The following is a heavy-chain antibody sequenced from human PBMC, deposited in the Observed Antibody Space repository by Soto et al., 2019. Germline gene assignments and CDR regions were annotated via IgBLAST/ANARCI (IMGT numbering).Heavy chain of an antibody. CDR1: GFTFDDYA. Sequence: QPGGSLRLSCAASGFTFDDYAMHWVRQAPGKGLEWVSGISWNSGSIGYADSVKGRFTISRDNAKNSLYLQMNSLRAEDTALYYCAKALGGPGSYSYYYYYGMDVWGQGTTVTVSS. J-gene: IGHJ6*02. CDR3: AKALGGPGSYSYYYYYGMDV. D-gene: IGHD3-10*01. V-gene: IGHV3-9*01. CDR2: ISWNSGSI.